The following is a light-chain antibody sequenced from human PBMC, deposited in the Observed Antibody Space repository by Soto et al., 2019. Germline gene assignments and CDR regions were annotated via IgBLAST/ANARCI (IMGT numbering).Light chain of an antibody. CDR2: DAS. V-gene: IGKV1-5*01. Sequence: IQMTQSPSTLSASVGDRVTITCRASQSISSYLAWYLQKPGKAPKLLIYDASSLESGVPSRFSGSGSGTEFTLTISSLQPDDFATYYCQHYNSYSEAFGQGTKVDIK. CDR1: QSISSY. J-gene: IGKJ1*01. CDR3: QHYNSYSEA.